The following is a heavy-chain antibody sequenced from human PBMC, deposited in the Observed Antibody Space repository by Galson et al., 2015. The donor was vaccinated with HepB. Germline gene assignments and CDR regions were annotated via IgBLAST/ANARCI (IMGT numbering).Heavy chain of an antibody. V-gene: IGHV1-24*01. CDR2: FDPEDGET. D-gene: IGHD6-19*01. Sequence: SVKVSCKVSGYTLTELSMHWVRQAPGKGLEWMGGFDPEDGETIYAQKFQGRVTMTEDTSTGTAYMELSSLRSEDTAVYYCATDPTPSSGGTEFDYWGQGTLVTVSS. CDR3: ATDPTPSSGGTEFDY. J-gene: IGHJ4*02. CDR1: GYTLTELS.